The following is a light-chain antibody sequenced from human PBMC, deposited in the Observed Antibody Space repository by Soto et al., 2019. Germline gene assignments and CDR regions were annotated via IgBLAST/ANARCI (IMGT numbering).Light chain of an antibody. V-gene: IGKV3-15*01. CDR3: QQYNNWWT. CDR1: QSVSNN. CDR2: GAS. J-gene: IGKJ1*01. Sequence: EIVMTQSPATLSVSPGERATLSCRASQSVSNNLAWYQKKPGQAPRLLIYGASTRATGIPARFSGSGSGTEFTLTIRSLQSEDFACYYCQQYNNWWTFGQGTRVDFK.